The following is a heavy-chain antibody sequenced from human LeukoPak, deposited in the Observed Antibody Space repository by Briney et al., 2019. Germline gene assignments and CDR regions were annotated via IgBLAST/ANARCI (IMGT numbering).Heavy chain of an antibody. CDR1: GYTLTELS. D-gene: IGHD5-24*01. V-gene: IGHV1-24*01. CDR3: ACRDGYNWDY. J-gene: IGHJ4*02. CDR2: FGPEDGET. Sequence: ASVKVSCEVSGYTLTELSMHWVRQAPGKGLEWMGGFGPEDGETIYAQKFQGRVTMTEDTSTDTAYMELSSLRSEDAAVYYCACRDGYNWDYWGQGTLVTVSS.